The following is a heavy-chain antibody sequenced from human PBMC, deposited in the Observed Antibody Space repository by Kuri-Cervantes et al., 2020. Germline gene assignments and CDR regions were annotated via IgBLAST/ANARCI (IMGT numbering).Heavy chain of an antibody. J-gene: IGHJ6*02. CDR2: ISWNSGSI. V-gene: IGHV3-9*01. Sequence: SLKISCAASGFTFDDYAMHWVRQAPGKGLEWVSGISWNSGSIGYADSVKGRFTISRDNAKNSLYLQMNSLRDEDTAVYYCARARIVGAPPYYYGMDVWGQGTTVTCSS. D-gene: IGHD1-26*01. CDR1: GFTFDDYA. CDR3: ARARIVGAPPYYYGMDV.